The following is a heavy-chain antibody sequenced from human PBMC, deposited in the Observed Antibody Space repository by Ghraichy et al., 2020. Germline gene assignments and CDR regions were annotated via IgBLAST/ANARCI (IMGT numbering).Heavy chain of an antibody. CDR1: GFTFSSYW. Sequence: GVLRLSCAASGFTFSSYWMSWVRQAPGKGLEWVANIKQDGSAKYYVDSVKGRFTISRDNAKNSLYLQMNSLRAEDTAVYYCARDGGDSSGYYRRSNDAFDIWGQGTMVTVSS. J-gene: IGHJ3*02. D-gene: IGHD3-22*01. CDR2: IKQDGSAK. V-gene: IGHV3-7*03. CDR3: ARDGGDSSGYYRRSNDAFDI.